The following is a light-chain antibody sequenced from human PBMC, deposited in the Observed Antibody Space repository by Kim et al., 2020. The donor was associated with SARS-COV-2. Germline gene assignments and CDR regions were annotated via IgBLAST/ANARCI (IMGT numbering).Light chain of an antibody. CDR2: GVT. CDR3: TSYTRSNTYV. V-gene: IGLV2-14*03. CDR1: SSDVGAYNY. J-gene: IGLJ1*01. Sequence: QSALTQPASVSGSPGQSITISCTGTSSDVGAYNYVFWYQQHPGKAPKLMIYGVTNRPSGVSNRFSGSKSANTASLTISGLQAEDEADYYCTSYTRSNTYVFGTGTKVTVL.